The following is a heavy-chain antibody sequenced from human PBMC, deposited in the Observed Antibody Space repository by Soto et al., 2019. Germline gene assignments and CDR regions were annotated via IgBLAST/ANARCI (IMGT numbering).Heavy chain of an antibody. V-gene: IGHV3-23*01. CDR3: AKLPHSSSLYLDAFDL. J-gene: IGHJ3*01. D-gene: IGHD6-13*01. CDR1: GFTFSSYA. CDR2: ISGSGGST. Sequence: EVQLLESGGGLVQPGGSLRLSCAASGFTFSSYAMSWVRQAPGKGLEWVSAISGSGGSTYYADSVKGRFTISRDNSKNTLYMQMNSLRAEDTAVYYCAKLPHSSSLYLDAFDLWGHGTMVTVSS.